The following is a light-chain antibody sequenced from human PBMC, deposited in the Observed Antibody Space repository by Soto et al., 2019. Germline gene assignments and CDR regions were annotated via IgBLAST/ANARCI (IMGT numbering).Light chain of an antibody. J-gene: IGLJ2*01. CDR2: GNS. CDR3: QSYDSSLSGSI. V-gene: IGLV1-40*01. CDR1: SSNIGAGYD. Sequence: QSVLTQPPSVSWAPGQRVTISCTGSSSNIGAGYDVHWYQQLPGTAPKLLIYGNSNRLSGVPDRFSGSKSGTSASLAITGLQAEDEADYYCQSYDSSLSGSIFGGGTKLTVL.